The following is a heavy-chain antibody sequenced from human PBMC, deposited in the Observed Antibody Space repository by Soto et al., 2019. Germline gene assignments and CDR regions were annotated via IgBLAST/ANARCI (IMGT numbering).Heavy chain of an antibody. Sequence: EVPLLESGGGLVQAGGSLRLSCRASGSTSSSDAMTWVRQAPGKGLEWVSVISGGGDSAYYADSVQGRFAISRDNSKNTLFLQMSSLRAEDTAVYYCAKVGYESGGYYYHDAFHIWGQGTMVTVSS. D-gene: IGHD3-22*01. CDR1: GSTSSSDA. CDR2: ISGGGDSA. V-gene: IGHV3-23*01. J-gene: IGHJ3*02. CDR3: AKVGYESGGYYYHDAFHI.